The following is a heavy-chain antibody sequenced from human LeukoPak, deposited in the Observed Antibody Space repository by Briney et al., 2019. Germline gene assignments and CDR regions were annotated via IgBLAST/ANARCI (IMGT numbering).Heavy chain of an antibody. Sequence: GGSLRLSCAASGFTFSSYEMNWVRQAPGKGLEWVSYISRSGSTIYYADSVKGRFTISRDNAKNSLYLQMNSLRAEDTAVFYCAKDRDDYVWGSYLGAFDIWGQGTMVTVSS. CDR1: GFTFSSYE. CDR2: ISRSGSTI. V-gene: IGHV3-48*03. J-gene: IGHJ3*02. CDR3: AKDRDDYVWGSYLGAFDI. D-gene: IGHD3-16*01.